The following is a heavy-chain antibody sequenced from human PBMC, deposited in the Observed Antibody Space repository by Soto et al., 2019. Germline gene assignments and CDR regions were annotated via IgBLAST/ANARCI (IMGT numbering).Heavy chain of an antibody. V-gene: IGHV2-5*02. J-gene: IGHJ4*02. CDR2: IYWDDDK. D-gene: IGHD6-19*01. CDR3: AHRLDSSGWSYFDY. CDR1: GFSLSTSGVG. Sequence: QSTLKESGPTLVKPTQTLTLTCTFSGFSLSTSGVGVGWIHQPPGKALEWLALIYWDDDKRYSPSLKSRLTITKDTSKNRVVLTMTYMDPVDTATYYCAHRLDSSGWSYFDYWGQGTLVTVSS.